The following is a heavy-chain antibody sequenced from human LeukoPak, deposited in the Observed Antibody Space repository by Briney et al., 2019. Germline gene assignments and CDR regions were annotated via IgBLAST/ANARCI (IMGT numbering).Heavy chain of an antibody. V-gene: IGHV4-34*01. CDR3: ARGPFYGSGSYRYYYYYMDV. CDR1: GGSFSGYY. J-gene: IGHJ6*03. CDR2: INHSGST. D-gene: IGHD3-10*01. Sequence: SETLSLTCAVYGGSFSGYYWSWIRQPPGKGLEGIGEINHSGSTNYNPSLKSRVTISVDTSKNQFSLKLSSVTAADTAVYYCARGPFYGSGSYRYYYYYMDVWGKGTTVTVSS.